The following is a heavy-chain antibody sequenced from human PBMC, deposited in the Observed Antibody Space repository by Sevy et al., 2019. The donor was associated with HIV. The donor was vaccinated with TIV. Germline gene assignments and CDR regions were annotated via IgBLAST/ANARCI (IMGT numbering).Heavy chain of an antibody. CDR3: ARGAGYSGYANYFDY. CDR1: GGSFSGYY. J-gene: IGHJ4*02. Sequence: ETLSLTCAVYGGSFSGYYWSWIRQPPGKGLEWIGEINHSGSTNYNPSLKSRVTISVDTSKNQFSLKLSSVTAADTAVYYCARGAGYSGYANYFDYWGQGTLVTVSS. D-gene: IGHD5-12*01. CDR2: INHSGST. V-gene: IGHV4-34*01.